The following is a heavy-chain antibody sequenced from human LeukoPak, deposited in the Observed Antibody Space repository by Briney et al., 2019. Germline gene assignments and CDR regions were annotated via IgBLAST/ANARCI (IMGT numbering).Heavy chain of an antibody. D-gene: IGHD6-6*01. J-gene: IGHJ3*02. Sequence: AGGSLRLSCAASGFIFSSYAMNWVRQAPEKGLEWVSGISGGGVSTYYADSVKGRFTISRDNSKNTLYLQMYSLRAEDAAVYYCAKGDTSSSPHFDGFDIWGQGTMVSVSS. CDR1: GFIFSSYA. V-gene: IGHV3-23*01. CDR2: ISGGGVST. CDR3: AKGDTSSSPHFDGFDI.